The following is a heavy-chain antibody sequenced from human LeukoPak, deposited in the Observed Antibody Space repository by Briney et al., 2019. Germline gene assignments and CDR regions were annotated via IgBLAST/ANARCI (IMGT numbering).Heavy chain of an antibody. CDR1: GFTFSSYA. V-gene: IGHV3-23*01. Sequence: GGSLRLSCSASGFTFSSYAMTWVRQAPGRGLEWVSVISGSGGSTYYADSVKGRFTISRDNSKNTVYLQMNSLRAEDTAVYYCAREYFGYDILTGAPPMDVWGKGTTVTISS. D-gene: IGHD3-9*01. J-gene: IGHJ6*04. CDR3: AREYFGYDILTGAPPMDV. CDR2: ISGSGGST.